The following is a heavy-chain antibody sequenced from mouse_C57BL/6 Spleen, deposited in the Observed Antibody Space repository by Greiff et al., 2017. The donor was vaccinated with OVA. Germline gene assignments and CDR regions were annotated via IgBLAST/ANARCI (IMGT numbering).Heavy chain of an antibody. J-gene: IGHJ2*01. CDR1: GYAFSSYW. CDR3: ATGRVTTVGYCFDY. D-gene: IGHD1-1*01. Sequence: VQLQQSGAELVKPGASVKISCKASGYAFSSYWMNWVKQRPGKGLEWIGQIYPGDGDTNYNGKFKGKATLTADKSSSTAYMQLSSLTSEDSTVYFCATGRVTTVGYCFDYWGQGTTLTVSS. CDR2: IYPGDGDT. V-gene: IGHV1-80*01.